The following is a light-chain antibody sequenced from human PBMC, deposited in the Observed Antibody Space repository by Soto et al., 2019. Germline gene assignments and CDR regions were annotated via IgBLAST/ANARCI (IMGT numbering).Light chain of an antibody. CDR2: AAS. V-gene: IGKV1-39*01. CDR3: QQSFGIPLT. CDR1: QYIGRY. Sequence: DIQMTQCQSSLSASVGYRVTITYHGGQYIGRYLNWYQQKPGKAPKLLIYAASSLHSGVPSRFSGSGSGTDFTLTISSLQPEDFATYSCQQSFGIPLTFVGGTKLYIK. J-gene: IGKJ4*01.